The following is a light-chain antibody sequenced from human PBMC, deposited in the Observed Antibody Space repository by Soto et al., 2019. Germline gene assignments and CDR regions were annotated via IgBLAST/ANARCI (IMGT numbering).Light chain of an antibody. CDR1: QSVSTL. Sequence: IVLTQSPGTLSLSPGERATLSCRASQSVSTLYMTWYQQKPGQAPRLLFNGASTRATGIPARFTGSGSGTEFILTTSSLQSEDFAVYYCQQYDIWPPTFGQGTKV. CDR2: GAS. CDR3: QQYDIWPPT. V-gene: IGKV3-15*01. J-gene: IGKJ1*01.